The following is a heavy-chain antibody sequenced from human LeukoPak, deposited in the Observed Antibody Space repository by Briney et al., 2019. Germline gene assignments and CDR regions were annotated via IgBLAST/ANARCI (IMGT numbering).Heavy chain of an antibody. D-gene: IGHD5-18*01. CDR3: AREDRFGYNYAYGLDV. CDR1: GFSFSRYW. V-gene: IGHV3-74*01. Sequence: GGSLRLSCAASGFSFSRYWMHWVRQAPGKGLVWVSRIDRDGTSTTYADSVKGRFTISRDNAKNTVYLQMKSLRVEDTAVYYCAREDRFGYNYAYGLDVWGQGTTVTVSS. CDR2: IDRDGTST. J-gene: IGHJ6*02.